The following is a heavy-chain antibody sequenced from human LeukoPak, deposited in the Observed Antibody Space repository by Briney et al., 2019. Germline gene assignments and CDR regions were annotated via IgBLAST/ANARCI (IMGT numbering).Heavy chain of an antibody. CDR2: MNPNSGNT. Sequence: GASVKVSCKASGYTFTSYDINWVRQATGQGLEWMGWMNPNSGNTGYAQKFQGRVTMTRNTSISTAYMELSSLRSEDTAVYYCARSSVVTAMVHLDYWGQGTLVTVSS. J-gene: IGHJ4*02. D-gene: IGHD2-21*02. V-gene: IGHV1-8*01. CDR3: ARSSVVTAMVHLDY. CDR1: GYTFTSYD.